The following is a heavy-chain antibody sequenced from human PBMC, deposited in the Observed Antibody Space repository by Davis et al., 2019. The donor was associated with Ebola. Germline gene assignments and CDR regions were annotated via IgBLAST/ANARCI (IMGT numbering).Heavy chain of an antibody. D-gene: IGHD3-16*01. Sequence: GESLKISCAASGFTFSSYAMSWVRQAPGKGLEWVSAISGSGGSTYYADSVKGRFTISRDNSKNTLYLQMNSLRAEDTAVYYCAKGGAKMITFGGVTYGFDYWGQGTLVTVSS. CDR2: ISGSGGST. V-gene: IGHV3-23*01. CDR1: GFTFSSYA. CDR3: AKGGAKMITFGGVTYGFDY. J-gene: IGHJ4*02.